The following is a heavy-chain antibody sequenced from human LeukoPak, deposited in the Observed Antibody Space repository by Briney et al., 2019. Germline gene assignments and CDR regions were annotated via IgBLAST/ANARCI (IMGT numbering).Heavy chain of an antibody. D-gene: IGHD2-8*01. CDR3: ARVLMYASSQDF. CDR2: IHHTGST. V-gene: IGHV4-38-2*02. CDR1: GSSISSGYY. Sequence: SETLSLTCIVSGSSISSGYYWGWIRQPPGKGLEYIGRIHHTGSTYYNPSLKSRVAISIDSSKNQISLRLSSVTAADTAVYYCARVLMYASSQDFWGQGTLVTVSS. J-gene: IGHJ4*02.